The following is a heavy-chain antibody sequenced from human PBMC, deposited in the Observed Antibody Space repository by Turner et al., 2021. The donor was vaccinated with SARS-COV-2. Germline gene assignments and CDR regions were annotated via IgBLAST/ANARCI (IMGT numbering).Heavy chain of an antibody. CDR2: FYKIGSI. Sequence: QVQLQESGPGLVMPSETLSLTCTVSGGSISSKSWSWSRQSPGRGLEWIGYFYKIGSIDYNPTLRSRVTISVDTSKNKLSLNLISVTAADTAVYYCARHQGSASGYDHGMNVWGQGTAVIVSS. CDR3: ARHQGSASGYDHGMNV. V-gene: IGHV4-59*08. J-gene: IGHJ6*02. CDR1: GGSISSKS. D-gene: IGHD1-26*01.